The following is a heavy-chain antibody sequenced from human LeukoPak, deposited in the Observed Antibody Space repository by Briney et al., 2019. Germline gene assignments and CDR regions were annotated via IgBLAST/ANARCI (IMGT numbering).Heavy chain of an antibody. V-gene: IGHV3-33*01. J-gene: IGHJ6*02. CDR1: GFTFSSYG. D-gene: IGHD4-17*01. CDR3: ARGAPDGDYGLYCYGMDV. CDR2: IWYDGSNK. Sequence: GGSLRLSCAASGFTFSSYGMHWVRQAPGKGLEWVAVIWYDGSNKYYADSVKGRFTISRDNSKNTLYLQMNSLRAEDTAVYYCARGAPDGDYGLYCYGMDVWGQGTTVTVSS.